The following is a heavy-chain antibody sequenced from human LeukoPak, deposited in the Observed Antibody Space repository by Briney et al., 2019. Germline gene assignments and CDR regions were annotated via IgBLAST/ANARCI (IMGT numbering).Heavy chain of an antibody. D-gene: IGHD4-17*01. CDR3: ARVTYVDDMLYQYFDY. CDR2: IFHSGNS. J-gene: IGHJ4*02. Sequence: PSETLSLTCAVSSYSISSGSYWGWIRQSPGKGLEWVGSIFHSGNSYYNPSLKSRLTMSVDTSKKQSSLKLTSVTAADTALYYCARVTYVDDMLYQYFDYWGQGILVTVSS. CDR1: SYSISSGSY. V-gene: IGHV4-38-2*01.